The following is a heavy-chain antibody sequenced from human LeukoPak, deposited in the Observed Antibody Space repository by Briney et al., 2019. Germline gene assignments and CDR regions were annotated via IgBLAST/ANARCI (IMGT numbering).Heavy chain of an antibody. V-gene: IGHV4-39*07. J-gene: IGHJ4*02. D-gene: IGHD1-26*01. CDR2: MYSSGST. Sequence: SETLSLTCTVSGGSISSSSYYWGWIRQPPGKGLEWIGSMYSSGSTYYNPSLKSRVTISVDTSKNQFSLKLTSVTAADTAVYYCARGGSYTMVKNYWGQGTLVTVSS. CDR3: ARGGSYTMVKNY. CDR1: GGSISSSSYY.